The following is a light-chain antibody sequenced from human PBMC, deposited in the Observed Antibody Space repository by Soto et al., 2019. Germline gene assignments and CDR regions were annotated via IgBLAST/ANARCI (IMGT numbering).Light chain of an antibody. CDR2: GAS. V-gene: IGKV3-20*01. J-gene: IGKJ5*01. Sequence: EIVLTRSPGTLSLSPGERATLSCRASQSVSTNYLAWYQQKPGRAPRLLIYGASSRVSGIPGRFSGSGSGTDFTLTISRLEPEDFAVYYCQQYGSSPSITFGQGTRL. CDR3: QQYGSSPSIT. CDR1: QSVSTNY.